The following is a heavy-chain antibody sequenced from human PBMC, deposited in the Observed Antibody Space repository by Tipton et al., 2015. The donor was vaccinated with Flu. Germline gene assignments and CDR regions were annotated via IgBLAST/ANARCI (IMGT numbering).Heavy chain of an antibody. Sequence: TLSLTCTVSSGPISSDYWSWIRQPPGKGLEWIAYISYTGSTNYNPSLKSRVTISIDTSKNQLSLKLTSVTAADTAVYYCARQGPGGRSFDIWGQGTMVTVSS. J-gene: IGHJ3*02. V-gene: IGHV4-59*08. CDR2: ISYTGST. D-gene: IGHD2-8*02. CDR3: ARQGPGGRSFDI. CDR1: SGPISSDY.